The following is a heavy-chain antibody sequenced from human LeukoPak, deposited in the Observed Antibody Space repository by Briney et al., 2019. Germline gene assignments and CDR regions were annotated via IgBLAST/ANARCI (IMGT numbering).Heavy chain of an antibody. CDR1: GGSISSYY. V-gene: IGHV4-59*12. Sequence: KPSETLSLTCTVSGGSISSYYWSWIRQPPGKGLEWIGYIYYSGSINYNPSLKSRVTISVDTSKNQFSLKLSSVTAADTAVYYCARVGLRNYYYGMDAWGQGTTVTVSS. CDR3: ARVGLRNYYYGMDA. CDR2: IYYSGSI. J-gene: IGHJ6*02.